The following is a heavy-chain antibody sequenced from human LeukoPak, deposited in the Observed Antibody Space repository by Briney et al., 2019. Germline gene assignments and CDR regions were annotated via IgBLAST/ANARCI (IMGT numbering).Heavy chain of an antibody. CDR2: ISAYNGNT. V-gene: IGHV1-18*01. CDR3: ARGPRGAAGTYYYYYGMDV. J-gene: IGHJ6*02. Sequence: ASVKVSCKASGYPFNLYGITWVRQAPGQGLEWMGWISAYNGNTNYAQKLQGRVTMTTDTSTSTVYMELWSLRSDDTAVYYCARGPRGAAGTYYYYYGMDVWGQGTTVTVSS. CDR1: GYPFNLYG. D-gene: IGHD1-1*01.